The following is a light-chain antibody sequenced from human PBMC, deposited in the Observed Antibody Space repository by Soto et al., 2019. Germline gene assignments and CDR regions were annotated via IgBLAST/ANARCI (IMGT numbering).Light chain of an antibody. CDR2: DAS. V-gene: IGKV1-5*01. CDR3: QQYNSYPWT. Sequence: DIQMTQSPSTLSASVGDRVTITCRASQSISSWLAWYQQKPGKAPKLLIYDASSLESGVPSRFSGSGSGTEFALTISSLQPDDFANYYCQQYNSYPWTFGQGTNVEL. CDR1: QSISSW. J-gene: IGKJ1*01.